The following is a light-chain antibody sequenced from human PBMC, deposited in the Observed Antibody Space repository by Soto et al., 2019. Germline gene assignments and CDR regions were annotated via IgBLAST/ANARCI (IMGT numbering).Light chain of an antibody. CDR2: KAS. CDR3: QPYNSYPWT. Sequence: DIQMTQSPSTLSASVEDRVTITCRASQSISSWLAWYQQKPGKAPKLLIYKASSLESGVPSWFSGSGSGTEFTLTISSLQPDDFATYYCQPYNSYPWTFGQGTKVEIK. V-gene: IGKV1-5*03. J-gene: IGKJ1*01. CDR1: QSISSW.